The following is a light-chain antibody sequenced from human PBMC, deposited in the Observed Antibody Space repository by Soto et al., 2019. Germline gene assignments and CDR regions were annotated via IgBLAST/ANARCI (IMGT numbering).Light chain of an antibody. J-gene: IGKJ1*01. CDR2: GAS. Sequence: EIVMTQSQATLSVSPGERATLSCSASQRFHINLAGYQQKPGQAPRLLIYGASTRATGIPARFSGSGSGTEFNLTISSLRAEDFGVYYCRQYNNLPWSFGQGTKVDIK. CDR3: RQYNNLPWS. V-gene: IGKV3-15*01. CDR1: QRFHIN.